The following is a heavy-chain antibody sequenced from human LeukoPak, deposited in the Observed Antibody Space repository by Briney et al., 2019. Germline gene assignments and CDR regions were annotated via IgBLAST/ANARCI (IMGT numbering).Heavy chain of an antibody. V-gene: IGHV3-23*01. CDR2: ISGSGGST. D-gene: IGHD7-27*01. J-gene: IGHJ4*02. CDR3: AKDGGLWVSAHWGDS. Sequence: HPGGSLRLSCAASGFTFSSYAMSWVRQAPGKGLEWVSAISGSGGSTYYADSVKGRFTISGDNSKNTLYLQMNSLRAEDTAVYYCAKDGGLWVSAHWGDSWGRGTLVTVSS. CDR1: GFTFSSYA.